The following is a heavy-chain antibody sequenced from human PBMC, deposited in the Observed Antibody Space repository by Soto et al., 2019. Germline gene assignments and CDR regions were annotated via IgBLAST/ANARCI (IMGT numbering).Heavy chain of an antibody. CDR3: ARSVYSYGFGYYFDY. CDR2: SYYSGST. J-gene: IGHJ4*02. Sequence: QVQLQESGPGLVKPSQTLSLTCTVSGGSISSGGYYWSWIRQHPGKGLEWIGYSYYSGSTYYNPSLKSRVTISVAPSKNQFSLKLSSVTAADTAVYYCARSVYSYGFGYYFDYWGQGTLVTVSS. CDR1: GGSISSGGYY. D-gene: IGHD5-18*01. V-gene: IGHV4-31*03.